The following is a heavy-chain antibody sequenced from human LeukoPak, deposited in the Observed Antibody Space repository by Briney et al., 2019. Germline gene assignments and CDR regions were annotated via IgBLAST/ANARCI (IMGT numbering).Heavy chain of an antibody. CDR2: VSAYNGRT. CDR1: GYTFINHG. V-gene: IGHV1-18*01. D-gene: IGHD3-3*01. CDR3: GRWSPDPNDS. Sequence: ASVKVSCKASGYTFINHGISWVRQAPGQGLEWMGWVSAYNGRTEYAQKFQDRVTMTTDTSTTTGYMELRSLSSDDTAVYFCGRWSPDPNDSWGRGTLVTVSS. J-gene: IGHJ4*02.